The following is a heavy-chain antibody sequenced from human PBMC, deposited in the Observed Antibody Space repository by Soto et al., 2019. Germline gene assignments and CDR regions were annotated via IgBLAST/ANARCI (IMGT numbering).Heavy chain of an antibody. J-gene: IGHJ4*02. CDR1: GYTFTDYG. D-gene: IGHD3-3*01. Sequence: QVHLVQSGAEVEKPGASVKVSCKASGYTFTDYGISWVRQAPGQGLQWMGWITAFNGNTKYAQQFQGRVTMTTDTSTSSAYMELRSLESDDTDVYYCAIISQSDFWSGYYYFFDYWGQGTLVTVSS. CDR3: AIISQSDFWSGYYYFFDY. V-gene: IGHV1-18*01. CDR2: ITAFNGNT.